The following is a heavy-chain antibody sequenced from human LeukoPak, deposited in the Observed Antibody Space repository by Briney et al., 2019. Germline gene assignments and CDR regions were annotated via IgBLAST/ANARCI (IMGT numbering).Heavy chain of an antibody. D-gene: IGHD6-13*01. CDR1: GFTFDDYG. CDR2: INWNGGST. Sequence: PGGSLRLSCAASGFTFDDYGMSWVRQAPGKGLEWVSGINWNGGSTGYADSVKGRFTISRDNAKNSLYLQMNSLRAEDTALYYCARGGSSSWYSYYYYYMDVWGKGTTVTVSS. V-gene: IGHV3-20*04. CDR3: ARGGSSSWYSYYYYYMDV. J-gene: IGHJ6*03.